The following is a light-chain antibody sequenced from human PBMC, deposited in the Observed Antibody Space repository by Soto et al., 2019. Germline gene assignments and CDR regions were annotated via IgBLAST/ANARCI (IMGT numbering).Light chain of an antibody. CDR1: QSVNIY. Sequence: IVRTTSPDTLSVSPGERATLSCMASQSVNIYLAWYQQRPGQAPRLLIYGASNRATGIPDRFSGSGSGTDFTLTIGRLEPEDFAVYYCQQYLITPWTFGQGTKVAIK. J-gene: IGKJ1*01. V-gene: IGKV3-20*01. CDR2: GAS. CDR3: QQYLITPWT.